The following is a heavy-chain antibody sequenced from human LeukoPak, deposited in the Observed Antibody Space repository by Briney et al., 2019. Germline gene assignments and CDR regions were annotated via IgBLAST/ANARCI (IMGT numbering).Heavy chain of an antibody. CDR1: GFTFSSCS. V-gene: IGHV3-48*02. CDR3: ARDGRDGYNRAPGAFDI. J-gene: IGHJ3*02. D-gene: IGHD5-24*01. CDR2: ISSSSSPI. Sequence: GGSLRLSCAASGFTFSSCSVNWVRQAPGKGLEWVSYISSSSSPIYYADSVKGRFTISRDNAKNLLYLQMNSLGDEDTAVYYCARDGRDGYNRAPGAFDIWGQGTMVTVSS.